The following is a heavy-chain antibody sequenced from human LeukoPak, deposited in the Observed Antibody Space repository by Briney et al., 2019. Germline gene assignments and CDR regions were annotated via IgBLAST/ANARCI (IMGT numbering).Heavy chain of an antibody. V-gene: IGHV3-21*01. CDR1: GFTFRDYD. CDR2: ISSGSSYI. J-gene: IGHJ4*02. Sequence: GGSLRLSCAASGFTFRDYDINWVRQAPGKGLEWVSSISSGSSYIHYADSVKGRFTISRDNAKNSLFLQMNSLRAEDTAVYYCARVSQYYDNTGYSDWGQGTLVTVSS. D-gene: IGHD3-22*01. CDR3: ARVSQYYDNTGYSD.